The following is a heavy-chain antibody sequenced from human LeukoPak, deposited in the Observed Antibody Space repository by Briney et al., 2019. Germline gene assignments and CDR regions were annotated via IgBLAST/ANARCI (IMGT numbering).Heavy chain of an antibody. V-gene: IGHV3-23*01. D-gene: IGHD5-18*01. Sequence: GGSLRLSCAASGFTFSSYAMSWVRQAPGKGLEWVSAISGSGGSTYYADSVKGQFTISRDNSKNTLYLQMNSLRAEDTAVYYCAPGAMATTILSRGYYFDYWGQGTLVTVSS. CDR3: APGAMATTILSRGYYFDY. CDR2: ISGSGGST. J-gene: IGHJ4*02. CDR1: GFTFSSYA.